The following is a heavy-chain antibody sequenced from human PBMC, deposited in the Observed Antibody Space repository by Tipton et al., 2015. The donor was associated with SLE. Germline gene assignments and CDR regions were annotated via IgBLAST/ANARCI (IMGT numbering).Heavy chain of an antibody. CDR3: ARESNCDFRSGMNYFCCCGDF. CDR2: IYYSGSN. Sequence: TLSLTCTVSDGSISSINYYWGWIRPPPGKGLEWIGNIYYSGSNYYNPSLKSRVTISVDTSKNQFSLKVSSVTAADTAAYYCARESNCDFRSGMNYFCCCGDFVGKETSVTVSS. V-gene: IGHV4-39*07. J-gene: IGHJ6*03. D-gene: IGHD3-3*01. CDR1: DGSISSINYY.